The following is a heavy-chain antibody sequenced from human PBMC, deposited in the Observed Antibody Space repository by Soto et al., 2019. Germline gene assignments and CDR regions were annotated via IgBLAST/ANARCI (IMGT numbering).Heavy chain of an antibody. CDR1: GYSFTSYW. V-gene: IGHV5-51*01. Sequence: GESLKISCKGSGYSFTSYWIGWVRQMPGKGLEWMGIIYPGDSDTRYSPSFQGQVTISADKSISTAYLQWSSLKASDTAMYYCARLTYCGGDCYFAAFDYWGQGTLVTVSS. D-gene: IGHD2-21*02. J-gene: IGHJ4*02. CDR2: IYPGDSDT. CDR3: ARLTYCGGDCYFAAFDY.